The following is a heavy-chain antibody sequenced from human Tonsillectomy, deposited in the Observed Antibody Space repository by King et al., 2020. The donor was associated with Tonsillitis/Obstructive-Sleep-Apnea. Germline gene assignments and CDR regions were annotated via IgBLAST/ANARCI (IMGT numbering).Heavy chain of an antibody. CDR1: GYSFTSYW. CDR3: ASAGGYYSGMDV. J-gene: IGHJ6*02. CDR2: IDPSDSYT. V-gene: IGHV5-10-1*03. D-gene: IGHD3-10*01. Sequence: QLVQSGAEVKKPGESLRISCKGSGYSFTSYWISWVRQMPGKGLEWMGRIDPSDSYTDYSPSFQGHVTISADKSISTAYLQWSSLKASDAAMYYCASAGGYYSGMDVWGHGTTVTVSS.